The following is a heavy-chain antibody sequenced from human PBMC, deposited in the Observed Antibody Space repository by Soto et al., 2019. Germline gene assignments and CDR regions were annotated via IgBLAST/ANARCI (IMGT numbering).Heavy chain of an antibody. D-gene: IGHD5-18*01. J-gene: IGHJ6*02. CDR2: IIPIFGTA. V-gene: IGHV1-69*01. CDR1: GGTFSSYA. CDR3: ARGGRIQLWFLDPYYYGMDV. Sequence: QVQLVQSGAEVKKPGSSVKVSCKASGGTFSSYAISWVRQAPGQGLEWMGGIIPIFGTANYAQKFQGRVTITADESTSTAYMELSSLRSEDTAVYYCARGGRIQLWFLDPYYYGMDVWGQGTTVTVSS.